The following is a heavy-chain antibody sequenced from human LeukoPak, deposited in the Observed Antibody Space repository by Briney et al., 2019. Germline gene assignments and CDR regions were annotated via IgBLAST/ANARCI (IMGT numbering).Heavy chain of an antibody. CDR2: INTNTGNP. CDR1: GYTFTGYY. Sequence: ASVKVSCKASGYTFTGYYMHWVRQAPGQGLEWMGWINTNTGNPTYAQGFTGRFVFSLDTSVSTAYLQISSLKAEDTAVYYCARAPYYYGSGSGLDAFDIWGQGTMVTVSS. D-gene: IGHD3-10*01. J-gene: IGHJ3*02. CDR3: ARAPYYYGSGSGLDAFDI. V-gene: IGHV7-4-1*02.